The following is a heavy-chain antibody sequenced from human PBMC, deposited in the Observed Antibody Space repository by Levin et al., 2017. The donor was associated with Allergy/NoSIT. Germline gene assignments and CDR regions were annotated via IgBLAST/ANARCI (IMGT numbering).Heavy chain of an antibody. D-gene: IGHD3-10*01. Sequence: SETLSLTCAVYGGSFSGYYWSWIRQPPGKGLEWIGEINHSGSTNYNPSLKSRVTISVDTSKNQFSLKLSSVTAADTAVYYCARVSSWLAKRFDPWGQGTLVTVSS. V-gene: IGHV4-34*01. CDR1: GGSFSGYY. CDR3: ARVSSWLAKRFDP. CDR2: INHSGST. J-gene: IGHJ5*02.